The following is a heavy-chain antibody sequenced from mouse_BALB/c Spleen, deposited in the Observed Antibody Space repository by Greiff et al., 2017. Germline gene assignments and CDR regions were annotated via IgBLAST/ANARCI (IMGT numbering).Heavy chain of an antibody. Sequence: EVKLMESGPGLVKPSQSLSLTCSVTGYSITSGYYWNWIRQFPGNKLEWMGYISYDGSNNYNPSLKNRISITRDTSKNQFFLKLNSVTTEDTATYYCARNYGYDEGGPAYAMDYWGQGTSVTVSS. V-gene: IGHV3-6*02. J-gene: IGHJ4*01. CDR1: GYSITSGYY. CDR3: ARNYGYDEGGPAYAMDY. D-gene: IGHD2-2*01. CDR2: ISYDGSN.